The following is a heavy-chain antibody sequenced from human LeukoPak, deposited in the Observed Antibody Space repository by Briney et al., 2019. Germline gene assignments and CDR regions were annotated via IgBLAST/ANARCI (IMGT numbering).Heavy chain of an antibody. J-gene: IGHJ4*02. CDR3: ARDLAATDY. CDR1: GYTFTSYG. Sequence: ASVKVSCKASGYTFTSYGISWVRQAPGQGLEWMGWISGYNGKAKYAQKLQDRVTMTTDTSTSTAYMELRSLRSDDTAVYYCARDLAATDYWGQGTLVTVSS. V-gene: IGHV1-18*01. D-gene: IGHD2-15*01. CDR2: ISGYNGKA.